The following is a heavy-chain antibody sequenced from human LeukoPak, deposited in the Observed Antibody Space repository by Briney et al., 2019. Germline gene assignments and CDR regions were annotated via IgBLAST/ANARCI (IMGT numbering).Heavy chain of an antibody. CDR1: GFTFDDYD. CDR3: AKGGPPADNLWYFDL. Sequence: PGGSLRLSCAASGFTFDDYDMHWVRQAPGKGLEWVSGISWKTSSTGYADSVKGRFTISRDNAKNSLYLQMNSLRREDTAFYYCAKGGPPADNLWYFDLWGRGTLVTVSS. J-gene: IGHJ2*01. V-gene: IGHV3-9*01. D-gene: IGHD2-2*01. CDR2: ISWKTSST.